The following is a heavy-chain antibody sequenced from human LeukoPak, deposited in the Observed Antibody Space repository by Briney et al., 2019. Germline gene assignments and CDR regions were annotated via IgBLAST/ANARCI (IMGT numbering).Heavy chain of an antibody. CDR3: ARPGAGDIVVVPAADAFDI. V-gene: IGHV5-51*01. CDR1: GYSFTSYW. J-gene: IGHJ3*02. D-gene: IGHD2-2*01. Sequence: GESLKISCKGSGYSFTSYWIGWVRQMPGKGLEWMGIIYPGDSDTRYSPSFQGQVTISADKSISTAYLQWSSLKASDTAMYYCARPGAGDIVVVPAADAFDIWGQGTMVTVSS. CDR2: IYPGDSDT.